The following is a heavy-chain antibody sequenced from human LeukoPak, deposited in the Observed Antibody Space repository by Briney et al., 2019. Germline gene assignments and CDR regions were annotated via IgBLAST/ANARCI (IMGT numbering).Heavy chain of an antibody. V-gene: IGHV3-48*01. Sequence: GGSLRLSCAASGFTFSGYSMNWVRQAPGKGLEWVSYISSSVYTIYYADSVKGRFTISRDNAKNSLYLQMNSLRAEDTAVYYCARDREVVTPVGYYYYYMDVWGKGTTVTVSS. J-gene: IGHJ6*03. CDR3: ARDREVVTPVGYYYYYMDV. CDR1: GFTFSGYS. D-gene: IGHD4-23*01. CDR2: ISSSVYTI.